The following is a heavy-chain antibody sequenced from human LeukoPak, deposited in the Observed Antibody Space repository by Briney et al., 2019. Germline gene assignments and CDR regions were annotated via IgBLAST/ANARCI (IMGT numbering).Heavy chain of an antibody. V-gene: IGHV3-23*01. CDR2: IGYRGGSI. D-gene: IGHD1-26*01. Sequence: PGGSLRLSCAASGITFSNYAMSWVRQAPGKGLKWVSIIGYRGGSIYYAYSVKGRFTISRDNSKNTLSLQMNGLRPEDTAVYYCAKSWGSTRPYYNYMDVWGKGTTVTVSS. CDR3: AKSWGSTRPYYNYMDV. CDR1: GITFSNYA. J-gene: IGHJ6*03.